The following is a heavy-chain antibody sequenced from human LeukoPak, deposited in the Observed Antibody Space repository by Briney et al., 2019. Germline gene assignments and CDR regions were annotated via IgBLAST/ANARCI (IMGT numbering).Heavy chain of an antibody. CDR1: GFTLSSYD. CDR3: IRDQWLNY. J-gene: IGHJ4*02. CDR2: ITSSSDTI. V-gene: IGHV3-48*02. D-gene: IGHD3-22*01. Sequence: GGSLRLSCEASGFTLSSYDMSWVRQAPGKGLEWVSYITSSSDTIYYADSVKGRFTISRDNAKNSLYLQMNSLRDEDTAVYYCIRDQWLNYWGQGTLVTVSS.